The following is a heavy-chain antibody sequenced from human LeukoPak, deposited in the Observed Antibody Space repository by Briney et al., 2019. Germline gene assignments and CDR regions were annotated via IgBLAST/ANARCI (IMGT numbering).Heavy chain of an antibody. J-gene: IGHJ4*02. CDR2: IIPIFGTA. CDR1: GGTFSSYA. V-gene: IGHV1-69*05. Sequence: EASVKVSCKASGGTFSSYAISWVRQAPGQGLEWMGRIIPIFGTANYAQKFQGRVTITTDESTSTAYMELSSLRSEDTAVYYCARDVYSLHSCGYYELFDYWGQGTLVTVSS. CDR3: ARDVYSLHSCGYYELFDY. D-gene: IGHD3-22*01.